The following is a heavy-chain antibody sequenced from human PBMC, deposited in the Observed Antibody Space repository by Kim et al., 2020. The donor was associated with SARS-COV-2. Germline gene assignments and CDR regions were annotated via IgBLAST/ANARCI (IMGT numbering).Heavy chain of an antibody. J-gene: IGHJ4*02. CDR2: INHSGST. D-gene: IGHD3-9*01. CDR1: GGSFSGYY. CDR3: ARGSHLRYFDWLPHYFDY. V-gene: IGHV4-34*01. Sequence: SETLSLTCAVYGGSFSGYYWSWIRQPPGKGLEWIGEINHSGSTNYNPSLKSRVTISVDTSKNQFSLKLSSVTAADTAVYYCARGSHLRYFDWLPHYFDYWGQGTLVTVSS.